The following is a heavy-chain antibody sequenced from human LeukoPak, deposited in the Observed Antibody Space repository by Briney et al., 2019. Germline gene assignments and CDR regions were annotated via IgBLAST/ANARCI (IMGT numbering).Heavy chain of an antibody. Sequence: ASVKVSCTASGYTFTVYYMHWVRQAPGQGLEWMGWINPNSGGTNYAQKFQGRVTMTRDTSISTAYMELSRLRSDDTAVYYCAVEAGTSYFDYWGQGTLVTVSS. CDR1: GYTFTVYY. V-gene: IGHV1-2*02. J-gene: IGHJ4*02. CDR2: INPNSGGT. D-gene: IGHD6-19*01. CDR3: AVEAGTSYFDY.